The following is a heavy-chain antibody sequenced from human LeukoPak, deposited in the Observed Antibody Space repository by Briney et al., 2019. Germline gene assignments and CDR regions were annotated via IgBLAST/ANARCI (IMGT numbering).Heavy chain of an antibody. CDR3: ARDLGSTAMDV. Sequence: SETLSLTCTVSGDSIGSGGYYWSWIRLHPVKGLEWIGFIYHNGNTYYNPSLKSRVSISVDTSKNHFSLKLSSVTAADTAVYYCARDLGSTAMDVWGKGTTVTVSS. J-gene: IGHJ6*04. D-gene: IGHD2-2*01. V-gene: IGHV4-30-4*01. CDR1: GDSIGSGGYY. CDR2: IYHNGNT.